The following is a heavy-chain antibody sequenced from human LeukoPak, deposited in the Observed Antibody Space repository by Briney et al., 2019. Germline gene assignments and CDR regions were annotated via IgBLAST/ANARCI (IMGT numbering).Heavy chain of an antibody. CDR3: ARGRIYSGYDSPLGY. J-gene: IGHJ4*02. D-gene: IGHD5-12*01. V-gene: IGHV4-34*01. CDR2: INHSGST. Sequence: SETLSLTCAVYGGSFSGYYWSWIRQPPGKGQEWIGEINHSGSTNYNPSLKSRVTISVDTSKNQFSLKLSSVTAADTAVYYCARGRIYSGYDSPLGYWGQGTLVTVSS. CDR1: GGSFSGYY.